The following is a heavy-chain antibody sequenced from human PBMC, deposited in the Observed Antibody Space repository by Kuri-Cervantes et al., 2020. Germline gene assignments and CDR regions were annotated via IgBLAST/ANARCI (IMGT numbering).Heavy chain of an antibody. D-gene: IGHD3-16*02. CDR1: GFTFSSYA. Sequence: GESLKISCAASGFTFSSYAMHWVRQAPGKGLEWVAVISYDGSNKYYADSVKGRFTISRDNSKNTLYLQMNSLRAEDTAVYYCARVGEVTWHDYVWGSYRARQFDYWGQGTLVTVSS. V-gene: IGHV3-30-3*01. CDR2: ISYDGSNK. CDR3: ARVGEVTWHDYVWGSYRARQFDY. J-gene: IGHJ4*02.